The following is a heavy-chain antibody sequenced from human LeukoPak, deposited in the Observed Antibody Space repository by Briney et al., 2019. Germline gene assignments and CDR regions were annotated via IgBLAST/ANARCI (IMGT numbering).Heavy chain of an antibody. CDR3: ARTARGYTSGWHSRYYFDY. Sequence: SETLSLTCAVYGGSFSGFYWSWIRQPPGKGLEWIGEINHSGSTNYNPSLKSRVTTSVDTSKNQFSLKLSSVTAADTAVYYCARTARGYTSGWHSRYYFDYWGQGTLVTVSS. CDR1: GGSFSGFY. J-gene: IGHJ4*02. V-gene: IGHV4-34*01. CDR2: INHSGST. D-gene: IGHD6-19*01.